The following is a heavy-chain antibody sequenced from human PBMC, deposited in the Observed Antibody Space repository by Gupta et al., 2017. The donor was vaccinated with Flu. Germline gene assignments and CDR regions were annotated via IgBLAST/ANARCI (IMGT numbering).Heavy chain of an antibody. CDR3: TREHDVGIFPVVDPFDY. D-gene: IGHD3-3*01. CDR2: IRTKPYGEDT. J-gene: IGHJ4*02. Sequence: EVQLVESGGGLVQPGRSLRLSCAASGLTTGNYAISWVRQAPGKGLQWVAFIRTKPYGEDTQYAASVKGRFTISRDDSKNIAYLQMSSLTSEDTATYYCTREHDVGIFPVVDPFDYWGPGTLVTVSS. CDR1: GLTTGNYA. V-gene: IGHV3-49*04.